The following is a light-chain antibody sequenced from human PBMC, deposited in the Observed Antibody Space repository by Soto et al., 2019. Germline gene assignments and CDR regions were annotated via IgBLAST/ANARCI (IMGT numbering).Light chain of an antibody. J-gene: IGLJ3*02. CDR1: TGAVSYVSY. V-gene: IGLV7-43*01. CDR2: SAT. Sequence: QAVVTQEPSLTVSPGGTVTLTCASSTGAVSYVSYANWFQQKPGQPPRALIYSATNKYSWTPARFSGSLLGGKAVLTLSGVQPEDEADYYCLLHYGGVRVFGGGTKVTVL. CDR3: LLHYGGVRV.